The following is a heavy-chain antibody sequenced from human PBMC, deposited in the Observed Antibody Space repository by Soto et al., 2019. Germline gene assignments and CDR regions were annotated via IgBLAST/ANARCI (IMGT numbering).Heavy chain of an antibody. J-gene: IGHJ4*02. CDR1: GFTFSSYA. Sequence: PGGSLRLSCAASGFTFSSYAMSWVRQAPGKGLEWVSAISGSGGSTYYADSVKGRFTISRDNSKNTLYLQMNSLRAEDTAVYYCAKAYYDSSGYYYGFDYWGQGTLVTVSS. V-gene: IGHV3-23*01. D-gene: IGHD3-22*01. CDR3: AKAYYDSSGYYYGFDY. CDR2: ISGSGGST.